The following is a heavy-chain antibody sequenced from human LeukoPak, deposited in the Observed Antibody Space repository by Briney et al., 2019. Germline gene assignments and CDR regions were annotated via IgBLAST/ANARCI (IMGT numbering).Heavy chain of an antibody. CDR3: AKGIYSSGWSYFDY. D-gene: IGHD6-19*01. J-gene: IGHJ4*01. CDR2: LSGSGITT. V-gene: IGHV3-23*01. CDR1: GFTFSSYA. Sequence: GGSLRLSCAASGFTFSSYAVSWVRQAAGKGLEWVSTLSGSGITTYYADSVKGRFTISRDNSKNTLYLQMNSLRAEDTAVYYCAKGIYSSGWSYFDYWGHGTLVTVSS.